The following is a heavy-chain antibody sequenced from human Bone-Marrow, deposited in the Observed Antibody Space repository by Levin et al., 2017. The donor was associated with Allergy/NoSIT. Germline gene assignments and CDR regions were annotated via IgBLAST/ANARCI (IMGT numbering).Heavy chain of an antibody. CDR3: AKDSSDSSGYFDY. V-gene: IGHV3-9*01. J-gene: IGHJ4*02. CDR2: ISWNSGSI. D-gene: IGHD3-22*01. Sequence: HSGGSLRLSCAASGFTFDDYAMHWVRQAPGKGLEWVSGISWNSGSIGYADSVKGRFTISRDNAKNSLYLQMNSLRAEDTALYYCAKDSSDSSGYFDYWGQGTLVTVSS. CDR1: GFTFDDYA.